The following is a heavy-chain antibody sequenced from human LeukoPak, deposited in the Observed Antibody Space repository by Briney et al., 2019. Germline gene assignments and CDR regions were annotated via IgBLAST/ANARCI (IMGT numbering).Heavy chain of an antibody. D-gene: IGHD3-16*01. CDR1: GFTFSSYA. V-gene: IGHV3-23*01. Sequence: GESLKISCAASGFTFSSYAMSWVRQAPGKGLEWVSAISGGGGSTYYADSVKGRFTISRDNSKNTLYLQMNSLRAEDTAVYYCATIAIGAFTQDYWGQGTLVTVSS. J-gene: IGHJ4*02. CDR2: ISGGGGST. CDR3: ATIAIGAFTQDY.